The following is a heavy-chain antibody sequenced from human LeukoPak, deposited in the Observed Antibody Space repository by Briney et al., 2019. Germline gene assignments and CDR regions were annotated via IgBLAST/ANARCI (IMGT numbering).Heavy chain of an antibody. D-gene: IGHD6-6*01. CDR1: GFTFDDYA. V-gene: IGHV3-9*03. Sequence: GGSLRLSCAASGFTFDDYAMHWVRQAPGKGLEWVSGISWNSGSIGYADSVKGRFTISRDNSKNTLYLQMGTLREEDMAVYYCASIGKAARPDYWGQGTLVTVSS. CDR3: ASIGKAARPDY. CDR2: ISWNSGSI. J-gene: IGHJ4*02.